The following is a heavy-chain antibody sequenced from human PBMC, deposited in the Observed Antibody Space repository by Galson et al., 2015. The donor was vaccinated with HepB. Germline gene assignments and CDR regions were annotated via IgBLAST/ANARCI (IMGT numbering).Heavy chain of an antibody. CDR2: FDPEDGET. CDR3: ATHPVRMGSSSWDCWFDP. V-gene: IGHV1-24*01. CDR1: GYTLTELP. Sequence: SVKVSCKVSGYTLTELPMHWVRQAPGKGLEWMGGFDPEDGETIYAQKFQGRVTMTEDTSTDTAYMELSSLRSEDTAVYYCATHPVRMGSSSWDCWFDPWGQGTLVTVSS. J-gene: IGHJ5*02. D-gene: IGHD6-13*01.